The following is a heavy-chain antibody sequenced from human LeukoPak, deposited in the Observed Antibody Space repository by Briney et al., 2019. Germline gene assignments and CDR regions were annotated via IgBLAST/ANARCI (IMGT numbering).Heavy chain of an antibody. CDR3: ARGAAREPIGY. CDR1: GGSISSSSYY. CDR2: IYYSGST. D-gene: IGHD6-6*01. V-gene: IGHV4-39*01. Sequence: PSETLSLTCTVSGGSISSSSYYWGWIRQPPGKGLEWIGSIYYSGSTYYNPSLKSRVTISVDTSKNQFSLKLSSVTAADTAVYYCARGAAREPIGYWGQGTLVTVSS. J-gene: IGHJ4*02.